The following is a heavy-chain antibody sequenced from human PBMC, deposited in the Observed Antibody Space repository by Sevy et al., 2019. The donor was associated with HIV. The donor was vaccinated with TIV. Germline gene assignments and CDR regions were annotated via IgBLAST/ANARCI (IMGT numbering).Heavy chain of an antibody. CDR2: ISHSGST. D-gene: IGHD3-22*01. CDR1: GYSMSSNYY. J-gene: IGHJ3*02. CDR3: GKSRMSSSYDAFDI. V-gene: IGHV4-38-2*01. Sequence: SETLSLTCAVSGYSMSSNYYWGWIRQPPGKGLEWIGTISHSGSTYYNPSLKSRVTISLDTSKSQFSLKLSSVTAADTAVYYCGKSRMSSSYDAFDIWGQGTMVTVSS.